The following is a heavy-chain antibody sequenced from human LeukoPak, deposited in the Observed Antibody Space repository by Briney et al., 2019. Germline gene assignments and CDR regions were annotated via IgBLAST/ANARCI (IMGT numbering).Heavy chain of an antibody. CDR1: GASFSGYY. Sequence: SETLSLTCAVYGASFSGYYWSWIRQPPGKGLEWIGEINHSGSTNYNPSLKSRVTISVDTSKNQFSLKLSSVTAADTAVYYCAREAGYYTLWGQGTLVTVSS. CDR2: INHSGST. D-gene: IGHD3/OR15-3a*01. CDR3: AREAGYYTL. J-gene: IGHJ1*01. V-gene: IGHV4-34*01.